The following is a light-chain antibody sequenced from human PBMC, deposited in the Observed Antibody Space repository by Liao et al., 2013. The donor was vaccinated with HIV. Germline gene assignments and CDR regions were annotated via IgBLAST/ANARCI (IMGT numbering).Light chain of an antibody. Sequence: SYELTQPPSVSVSPGQTASITCSGDKLGDKYACWYQQKPGQSPVLVIYQDNKRPSGIPERFSGSQSGNTATLTISGTQTLDEADYYCQTWDNSNMIFGGGTKLTVL. CDR3: QTWDNSNMI. CDR2: QDN. V-gene: IGLV3-1*01. J-gene: IGLJ2*01. CDR1: KLGDKY.